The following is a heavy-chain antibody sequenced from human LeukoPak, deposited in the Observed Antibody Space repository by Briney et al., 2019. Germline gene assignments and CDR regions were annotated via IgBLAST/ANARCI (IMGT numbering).Heavy chain of an antibody. CDR2: ISGSGGST. CDR1: GFAFSSYA. CDR3: ARDQYSSSWYGVGLFDY. Sequence: GGSLRLSCAASGFAFSSYAMSWVRQAPGKGLEWVSVISGSGGSTYYADSVKGRFTISRDNSKNTLYLQMNSLRAEDTAVYYCARDQYSSSWYGVGLFDYWGQGTLVTVSS. D-gene: IGHD6-13*01. J-gene: IGHJ4*02. V-gene: IGHV3-23*01.